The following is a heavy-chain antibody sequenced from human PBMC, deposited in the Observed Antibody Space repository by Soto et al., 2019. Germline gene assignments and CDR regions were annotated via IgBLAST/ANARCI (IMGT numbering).Heavy chain of an antibody. CDR3: TKSRGVAGRPLDD. D-gene: IGHD6-6*01. CDR1: GFIFEDYA. Sequence: EVQLVESGGGLVQPGRSLRLSCAASGFIFEDYAMHWVRQAPGKGLECVSSITWNSDSLAYTGSVKGRFTISRDNAKNSLYLEMDSLRPEDTALYFCTKSRGVAGRPLDDWDQGTFVTVSS. J-gene: IGHJ4*02. V-gene: IGHV3-9*01. CDR2: ITWNSDSL.